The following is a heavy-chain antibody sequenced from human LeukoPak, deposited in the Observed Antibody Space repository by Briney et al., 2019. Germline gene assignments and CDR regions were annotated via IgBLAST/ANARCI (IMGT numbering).Heavy chain of an antibody. Sequence: SETLSLTCTVSGGSISSYYWSWIRQPPGKGLEWIGYIYYSGSTNYNPSLKSRVTISVDTSKNQFSLKLSSVTAADTAVYYCARERRAGAYYFDYWGQGTPVTVSS. V-gene: IGHV4-59*12. J-gene: IGHJ4*02. D-gene: IGHD3-10*01. CDR1: GGSISSYY. CDR2: IYYSGST. CDR3: ARERRAGAYYFDY.